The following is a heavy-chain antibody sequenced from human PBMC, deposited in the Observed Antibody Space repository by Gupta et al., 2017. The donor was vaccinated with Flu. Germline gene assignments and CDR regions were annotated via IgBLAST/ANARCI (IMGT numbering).Heavy chain of an antibody. CDR1: GYSISSGYY. CDR3: AGSVVPARKAPPAGTAFDY. J-gene: IGHJ4*02. CDR2: IYHSGST. D-gene: IGHD2-2*01. Sequence: QVQLQESGPGLVKPSETLSLTCAVSGYSISSGYYWGWIRQPPGKGLEWIGSIYHSGSTYYNPSLKSRVTISVDTSKNQFSLKLSSVTAADTAVYYCAGSVVPARKAPPAGTAFDYWGQGTLVTVSS. V-gene: IGHV4-38-2*01.